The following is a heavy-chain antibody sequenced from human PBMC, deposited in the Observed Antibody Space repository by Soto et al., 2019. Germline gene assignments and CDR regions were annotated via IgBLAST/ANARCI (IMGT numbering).Heavy chain of an antibody. J-gene: IGHJ6*02. CDR2: ISTSGGST. V-gene: IGHV3-23*01. CDR3: SLSDRYYGMDV. Sequence: EVQLLESGGGLVQPGGSLRLSCAASGFTFSSYAMSWVRQAPGKGLEWVSSISTSGGSTYYADSVKGLFTISRDNSNNTRYLQMNSLRAEDTAVYYCSLSDRYYGMDVWGLGTTVTVSS. CDR1: GFTFSSYA.